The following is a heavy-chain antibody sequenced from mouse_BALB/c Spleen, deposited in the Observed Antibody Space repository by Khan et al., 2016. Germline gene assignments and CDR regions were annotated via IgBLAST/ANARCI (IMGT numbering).Heavy chain of an antibody. D-gene: IGHD2-4*01. CDR2: FYPGSGSI. Sequence: QVQLQQSGAELVKPGASVKLSCTASGYTFTEYIIHWVKQRSGQGLEWIGWFYPGSGSIKYNEKFKDKATSTADKSSSTVYMELSRLTSDASPVYVCARYDGMTLITTVSFDYWGQGTTLTVSS. J-gene: IGHJ2*01. V-gene: IGHV1-62-2*01. CDR3: ARYDGMTLITTVSFDY. CDR1: GYTFTEYI.